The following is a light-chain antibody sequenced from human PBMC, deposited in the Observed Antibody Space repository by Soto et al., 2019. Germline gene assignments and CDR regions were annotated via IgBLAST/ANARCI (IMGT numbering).Light chain of an antibody. CDR1: SSNIGAGYE. CDR2: ENN. Sequence: QSVLTQPPSVSEPPGQRVTISCTGSSSNIGAGYEAHWYQQVPGTAPKLLIYENNNRPSGVPDRFSGSQSGTSASLAITGLQAEDEAEYYCQSYDSSLSGYVFGTGTKLTVL. V-gene: IGLV1-40*01. J-gene: IGLJ1*01. CDR3: QSYDSSLSGYV.